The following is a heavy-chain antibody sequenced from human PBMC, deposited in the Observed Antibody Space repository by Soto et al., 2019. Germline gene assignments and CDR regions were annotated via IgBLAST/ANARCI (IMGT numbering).Heavy chain of an antibody. CDR3: VQSRCGGDCLQSYSSHSYYGLDV. D-gene: IGHD2-21*02. V-gene: IGHV2-5*02. CDR2: IYWDDDK. J-gene: IGHJ6*02. CDR1: GLSLSTTGVG. Sequence: QITLKESGPTLVKPTQTLTLTCTFSGLSLSTTGVGVGWIRQPPGMALEWLALIYWDDDKRYSPSLKSRLTITKDTSKNQVVLTMTNMDPVDTATYYCVQSRCGGDCLQSYSSHSYYGLDVWGQGTTVTVSS.